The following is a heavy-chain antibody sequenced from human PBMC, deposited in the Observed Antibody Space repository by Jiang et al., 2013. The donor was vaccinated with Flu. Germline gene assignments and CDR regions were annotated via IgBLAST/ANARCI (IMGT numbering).Heavy chain of an antibody. V-gene: IGHV7-4-1*02. CDR1: TSYA. CDR3: ARATTMVRGDPPWYFDL. CDR2: INTNTGNP. Sequence: TSYAMNWVRQAPGQGLEWMGWINTNTGNPTYAQGFTGRFVFSLDTSVSTAYLQISSLKAEDTAVYYCARATTMVRGDPPWYFDLWGRGTLVTVSS. D-gene: IGHD3-10*01. J-gene: IGHJ2*01.